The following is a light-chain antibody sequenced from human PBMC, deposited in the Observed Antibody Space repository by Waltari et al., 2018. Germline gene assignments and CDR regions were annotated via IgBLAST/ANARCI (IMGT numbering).Light chain of an antibody. CDR2: DVS. V-gene: IGLV2-14*03. J-gene: IGLJ2*01. Sequence: QSALTQPASVSGSPGQSIALSCTGSSRHVGGYNYVSWSQQHPGKAPKLMIYDVSNRPSGVSNRFSGSKSGNTASLTISGLQAEDEADYYCSAYTSSSSVVFGGGTKLTVL. CDR1: SRHVGGYNY. CDR3: SAYTSSSSVV.